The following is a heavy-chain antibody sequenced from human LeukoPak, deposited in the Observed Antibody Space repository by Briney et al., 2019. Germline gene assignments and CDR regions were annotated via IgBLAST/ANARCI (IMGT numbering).Heavy chain of an antibody. Sequence: PGGSLRLSCAASGFTFSSYAMTWVRQAPGKGLGWVSASGSGGSTYFADSVKGRFTISRDNSKNTLYLQMNSLRAEDTAVYYCAKRRGLELLYYYYMDVWGKGTTVTVSS. V-gene: IGHV3-23*01. CDR2: SGSGGST. CDR1: GFTFSSYA. D-gene: IGHD1-7*01. CDR3: AKRRGLELLYYYYMDV. J-gene: IGHJ6*03.